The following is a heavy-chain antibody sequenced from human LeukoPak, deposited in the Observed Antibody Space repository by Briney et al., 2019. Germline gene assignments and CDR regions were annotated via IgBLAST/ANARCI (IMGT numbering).Heavy chain of an antibody. CDR1: GGSISSGGYY. V-gene: IGHV4-31*03. D-gene: IGHD6-13*01. Sequence: PSETLSLTCTVSGGSISSGGYYWSWIRQHPGKGLEWIGYIYYSGSTYYNPSLKSRVTISVDTSKNQFSLKLSSVAAADTAVYYCARGDRAAEEEEGHYFDYWGQGTLVTVSS. J-gene: IGHJ4*02. CDR2: IYYSGST. CDR3: ARGDRAAEEEEGHYFDY.